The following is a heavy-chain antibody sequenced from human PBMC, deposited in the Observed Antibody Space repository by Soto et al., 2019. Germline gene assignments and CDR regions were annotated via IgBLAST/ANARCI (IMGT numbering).Heavy chain of an antibody. CDR3: AKDTEGAVAGNLDY. V-gene: IGHV3-9*01. CDR1: GFTFDDYA. CDR2: ISWNSGSI. J-gene: IGHJ4*02. D-gene: IGHD6-19*01. Sequence: GGSLRLSCAASGFTFDDYAMHWVRQAPGKGLEWVSGISWNSGSIGYADSVKGRFTISRDNAKNSLYLQMNSLRAEETALYYCAKDTEGAVAGNLDYWGPGTLVTVSS.